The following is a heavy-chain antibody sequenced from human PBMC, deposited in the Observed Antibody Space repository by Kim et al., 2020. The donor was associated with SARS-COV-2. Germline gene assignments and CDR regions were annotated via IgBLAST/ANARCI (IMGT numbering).Heavy chain of an antibody. CDR3: ARDREGGYNYLFDY. Sequence: GGSLRLSCAASGFTLSSYAMHWVRQAPGKGLEWVAVISYDGNNQYYADSVKGRFTVSRDNPKNTLYLQMNSLRVEDTAMYYCARDREGGYNYLFDYWGQGTRVTVSS. J-gene: IGHJ4*02. CDR2: ISYDGNNQ. CDR1: GFTLSSYA. V-gene: IGHV3-30*04. D-gene: IGHD5-18*01.